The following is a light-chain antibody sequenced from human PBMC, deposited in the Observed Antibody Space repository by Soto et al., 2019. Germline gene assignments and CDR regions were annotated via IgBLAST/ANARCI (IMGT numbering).Light chain of an antibody. Sequence: EIVMTQSPATLSVSPGERVTLSCRASQSVSRSLAWYQQKPGQAPRLLIYGASTKATGIPARFSGSGSRTDFTLTISSLQSADFAVDYFQQYNNWPPFTFGPGTKVDIK. CDR1: QSVSRS. CDR2: GAS. CDR3: QQYNNWPPFT. J-gene: IGKJ3*01. V-gene: IGKV3-15*01.